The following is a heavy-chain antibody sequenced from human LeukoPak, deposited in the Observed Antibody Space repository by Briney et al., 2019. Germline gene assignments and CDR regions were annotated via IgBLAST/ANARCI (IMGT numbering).Heavy chain of an antibody. J-gene: IGHJ4*02. V-gene: IGHV3-13*01. CDR2: IGNAGDT. Sequence: GGSLRLSCAASGFTFSRYDMHWVRQATGKGLEWVSGIGNAGDTYYPGSVKGRFTISRENAKNSLYLQMNSLRAGDTAVYYCARGGLWLGELPPAFDFDYWGQGTLVTVSS. CDR1: GFTFSRYD. CDR3: ARGGLWLGELPPAFDFDY. D-gene: IGHD3-10*01.